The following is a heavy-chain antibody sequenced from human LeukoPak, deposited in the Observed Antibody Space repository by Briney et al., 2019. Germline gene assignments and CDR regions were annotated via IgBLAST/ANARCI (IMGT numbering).Heavy chain of an antibody. CDR2: IYYDGTT. CDR1: GGSFAGRRDY. D-gene: IGHD2-2*01. V-gene: IGHV4-39*01. CDR3: ARTYCSSTSCYENWFDP. J-gene: IGHJ5*02. Sequence: SETLSLTCTVSGGSFAGRRDYWGWVRQSPGKGLEWLASIYYDGTTYYNPSLRSRVTISVDTSRRQFSLTLTSVTAADTAVYYCARTYCSSTSCYENWFDPWGQGTLVTVSS.